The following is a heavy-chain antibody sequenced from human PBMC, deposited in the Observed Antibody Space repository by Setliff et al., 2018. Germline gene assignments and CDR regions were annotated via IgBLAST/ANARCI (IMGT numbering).Heavy chain of an antibody. V-gene: IGHV4-34*01. CDR2: IYYSGST. CDR3: ARGADTVVAPYDAFDI. Sequence: SETLSLTCAVYGGSFSGYYCSWIRQPPGKGLEWIGSIYYSGSTYYNPSLKSRVTISVDTSKNQFSLKLSSVTAADTAVYYCARGADTVVAPYDAFDIWGQGTMVTVS. CDR1: GGSFSGYY. J-gene: IGHJ3*02. D-gene: IGHD2-15*01.